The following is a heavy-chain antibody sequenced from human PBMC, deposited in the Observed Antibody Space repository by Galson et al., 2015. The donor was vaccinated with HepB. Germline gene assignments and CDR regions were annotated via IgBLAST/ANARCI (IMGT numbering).Heavy chain of an antibody. V-gene: IGHV3-74*01. CDR3: ARSNRQDDY. CDR1: GFTFSSYW. J-gene: IGHJ4*02. D-gene: IGHD2-8*01. Sequence: SLRLSCAASGFTFSSYWMHWVRQAPGKGLLWVARTNTDGSKINYADSVKGRFTISRDNAKNMLHLQMDSLRAEDTAVYYCARSNRQDDYWGQGTLVTVSS. CDR2: TNTDGSKI.